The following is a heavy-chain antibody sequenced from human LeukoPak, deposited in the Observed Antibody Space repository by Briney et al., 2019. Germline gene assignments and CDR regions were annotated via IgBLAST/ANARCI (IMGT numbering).Heavy chain of an antibody. CDR1: GYTLTELS. CDR3: ASLAAAGSPWGHNLAPDAFDT. J-gene: IGHJ3*02. D-gene: IGHD6-13*01. V-gene: IGHV1-24*01. CDR2: FDPEDGET. Sequence: ASVKVSCKVSGYTLTELSMHWVRQAPGKGLEWMGGFDPEDGETIYAQKFQGRVTMTEDTSTDTAYMELSSLRSEDTAVYYCASLAAAGSPWGHNLAPDAFDTWGQGTMVTVSS.